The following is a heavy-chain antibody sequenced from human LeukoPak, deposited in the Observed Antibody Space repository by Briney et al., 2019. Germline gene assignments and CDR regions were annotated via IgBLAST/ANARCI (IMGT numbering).Heavy chain of an antibody. D-gene: IGHD5-18*01. Sequence: GGSLRLSCAGSGFTFGSYWMSWVRQSPGKGLEWVSYIGGRGADIYDIHYAVSVKGRFTISRDNAKKSLYLQMNSLRAEDTAVYYCARDPVETTMLNIDSWGQGTLVTVSS. J-gene: IGHJ4*02. CDR2: IGGRGADI. CDR3: ARDPVETTMLNIDS. V-gene: IGHV3-21*05. CDR1: GFTFGSYW.